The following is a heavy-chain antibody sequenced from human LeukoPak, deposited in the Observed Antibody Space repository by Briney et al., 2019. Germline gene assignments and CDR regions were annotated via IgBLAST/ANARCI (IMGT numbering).Heavy chain of an antibody. V-gene: IGHV1-18*01. CDR1: GYTFTSYG. J-gene: IGHJ6*02. D-gene: IGHD3-22*01. Sequence: ASVKVSCKASGYTFTSYGISWVRQAPGQGLEWMGWISAYNGNTNYAQKLQGRVTMTTDTSTSTAYMELRSLRSDATAVYYCAGYDSSGTGYYYYGMDVWGQGTTVTVSS. CDR3: AGYDSSGTGYYYYGMDV. CDR2: ISAYNGNT.